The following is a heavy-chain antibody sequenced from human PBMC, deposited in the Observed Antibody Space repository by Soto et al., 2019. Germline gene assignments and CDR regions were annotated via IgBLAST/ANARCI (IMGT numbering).Heavy chain of an antibody. CDR1: GGSFSGYY. D-gene: IGHD3-22*01. J-gene: IGHJ5*02. CDR3: ARDRGGYYLGWFAP. Sequence: SETLSLTCAVYGGSFSGYYWSWIRQPPGKGLEWIGEINHSGSTNYNPSLKSRVTISVDTSKNQFSLKLSSVTAADTAVYYCARDRGGYYLGWFAPWGQGTLVTVSS. CDR2: INHSGST. V-gene: IGHV4-34*01.